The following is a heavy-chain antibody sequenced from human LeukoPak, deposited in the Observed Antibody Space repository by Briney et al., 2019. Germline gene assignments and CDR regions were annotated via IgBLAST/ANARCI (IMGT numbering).Heavy chain of an antibody. Sequence: RASVKVSCKASGYTFTASYIHWVRQAPGQGLEWMGWINPNSGGTSCAQRFQGRVTMTRDTSITTAYMELRSLRSDDTATYYCTAGTATITAPGPDWFDPWGQGTLVTVSS. CDR1: GYTFTASY. J-gene: IGHJ5*02. D-gene: IGHD1-20*01. CDR2: INPNSGGT. CDR3: TAGTATITAPGPDWFDP. V-gene: IGHV1-2*02.